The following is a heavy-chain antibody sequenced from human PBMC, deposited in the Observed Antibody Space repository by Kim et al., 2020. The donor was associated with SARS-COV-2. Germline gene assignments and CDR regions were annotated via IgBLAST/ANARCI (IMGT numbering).Heavy chain of an antibody. CDR2: ISYDGSNK. J-gene: IGHJ5*02. CDR3: AKEDIAGWFDP. CDR1: GFTFSSYG. V-gene: IGHV3-30*18. Sequence: GGSLRLSCAASGFTFSSYGMHWVRQAPGKGLEWVAVISYDGSNKYYADSVKGRFTISRDNSKNTLYLQMNSLRAEDTAVYYCAKEDIAGWFDPWGQGTLVTVSS. D-gene: IGHD2-15*01.